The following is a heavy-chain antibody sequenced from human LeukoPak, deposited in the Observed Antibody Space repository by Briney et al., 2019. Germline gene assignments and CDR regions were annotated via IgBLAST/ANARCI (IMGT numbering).Heavy chain of an antibody. CDR1: GFTFSSYG. CDR3: ARDTWDSSSWYLVDY. D-gene: IGHD6-13*01. J-gene: IGHJ4*02. Sequence: GGSLRLSCAASGFTFSSYGMHWVRQAPGKGLEWVVFIRYDGSNKYYADSVKGRFTISRDNSKDTLYLQMNSLRPEDTAVYYCARDTWDSSSWYLVDYWGQGTLVTVSS. V-gene: IGHV3-30*02. CDR2: IRYDGSNK.